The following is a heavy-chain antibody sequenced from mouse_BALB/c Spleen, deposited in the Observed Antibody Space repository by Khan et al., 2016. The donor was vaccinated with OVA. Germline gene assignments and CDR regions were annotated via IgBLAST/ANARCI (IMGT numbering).Heavy chain of an antibody. V-gene: IGHV1-26*01. CDR1: GYSFTLYY. CDR3: ARWYDFFAS. CDR2: VNPNTDNI. D-gene: IGHD2-14*01. Sequence: VQLKESGPDLVKPGASVKISCKASGYSFTLYYMSWVKQSHGKSLEWIGRVNPNTDNINYNQEFKGKAILTVDKSSNTAYMELRSLTSGDSAVYFCARWYDFFASWGQGTLVTVSA. J-gene: IGHJ3*01.